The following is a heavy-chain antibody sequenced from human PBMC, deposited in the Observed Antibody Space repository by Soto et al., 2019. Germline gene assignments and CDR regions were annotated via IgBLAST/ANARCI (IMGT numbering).Heavy chain of an antibody. CDR3: ERGSLRGGNWFDP. CDR1: GDSFSKNSAT. Sequence: SQTLSLTCAISGDSFSKNSATWNWIRQSPARGLEWLGRTYYRSKWYNDYAVSVKSRITINPDTSKNQFSLQLNSVTPEDTAVYYWERGSLRGGNWFDPWGQGNLVTVSS. J-gene: IGHJ5*02. V-gene: IGHV6-1*01. CDR2: TYYRSKWYN. D-gene: IGHD3-16*01.